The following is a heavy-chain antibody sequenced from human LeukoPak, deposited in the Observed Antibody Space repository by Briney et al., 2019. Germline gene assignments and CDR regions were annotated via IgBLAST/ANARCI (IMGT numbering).Heavy chain of an antibody. CDR3: ARGPRSMVRGVTYYFDY. CDR1: GGSFSGYY. Sequence: SETLSLTCAVYGGSFSGYYWSWIRQPPGKGLEWMGEINHSGSTNYNPSLKSRVTISVDTSKNQFSLKLISVTAADTAVYYCARGPRSMVRGVTYYFDYWGQGTLVTVSS. CDR2: INHSGST. V-gene: IGHV4-34*01. D-gene: IGHD3-10*01. J-gene: IGHJ4*02.